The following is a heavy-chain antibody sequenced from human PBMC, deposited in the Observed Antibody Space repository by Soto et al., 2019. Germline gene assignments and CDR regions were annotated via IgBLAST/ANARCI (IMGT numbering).Heavy chain of an antibody. CDR1: GYSFTNTH. CDR3: ARIATFGSLHRFDP. J-gene: IGHJ5*02. CDR2: MTPGSGDT. V-gene: IGHV1-8*01. D-gene: IGHD3-16*01. Sequence: VSVKVSCTASGYSFTNTHVTWVRHATGQGIEWMGWMTPGSGDTGYAQKYQGRVTMTRDISISTAYMELSSLRSDDTAIYYCARIATFGSLHRFDPWGQGSLLTASS.